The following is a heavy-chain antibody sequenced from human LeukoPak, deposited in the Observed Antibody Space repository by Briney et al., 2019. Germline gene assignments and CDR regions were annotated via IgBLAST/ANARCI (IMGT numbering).Heavy chain of an antibody. CDR1: GYTFTGYY. V-gene: IGHV1-2*06. CDR2: INPNSGGT. CDR3: ARVNIYDILTGYDDY. Sequence: ASVKVSCKASGYTFTGYYMHWVRQAPGQGLEWMGRINPNSGGTNYAQKFQGRVTMTRDTSISTAYMGLSRLRSDDTAVYYCARVNIYDILTGYDDYWGQGTLVTVSS. D-gene: IGHD3-9*01. J-gene: IGHJ4*02.